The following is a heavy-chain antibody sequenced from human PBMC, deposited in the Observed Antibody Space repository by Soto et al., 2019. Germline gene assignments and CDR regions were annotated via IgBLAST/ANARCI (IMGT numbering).Heavy chain of an antibody. V-gene: IGHV3-48*04. CDR3: ASDADWAFGY. J-gene: IGHJ4*02. CDR2: IFVTSTPI. Sequence: DVQLVESGGGLVQPGGSLRLSCVASGFSFSSYSMVWVRQAPGKGLEWIAYIFVTSTPIYYAASVRGRFSVSRDNTQNSLFLLMNSLRAEDTAIYYCASDADWAFGYWGQGTQVIVSS. D-gene: IGHD3-9*01. CDR1: GFSFSSYS.